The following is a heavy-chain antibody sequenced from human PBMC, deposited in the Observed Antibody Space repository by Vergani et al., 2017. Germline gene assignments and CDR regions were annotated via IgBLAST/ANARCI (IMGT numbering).Heavy chain of an antibody. CDR3: ARLYGRDSSGSKYFEY. CDR2: IHHADSDT. Sequence: EVQLVQSGAEVKKPGESLKISCQISGYSFTNYWNGWVRQMPGKGLEWMGIIHHADSDTRYSPSFQGQVTISVDKSISTAYLQRSSLRASDSAMYYCARLYGRDSSGSKYFEYWGQGTLVTVSS. CDR1: GYSFTNYW. J-gene: IGHJ4*02. D-gene: IGHD3-22*01. V-gene: IGHV5-51*01.